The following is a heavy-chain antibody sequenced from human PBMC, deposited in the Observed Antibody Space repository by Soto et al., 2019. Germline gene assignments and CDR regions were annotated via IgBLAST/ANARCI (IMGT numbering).Heavy chain of an antibody. CDR2: IIPVFNTP. CDR3: ATDQGIPVVGRGTSLDY. CDR1: GDTFFNYA. Sequence: QVQLVQSGAEVKKPGSSVKVSCKASGDTFFNYAITWVRQAPGQGLEWMGAIIPVFNTPKYAPQFQGRLTITAAGSTSTAYMELSSLESEDTAVYYCATDQGIPVVGRGTSLDYWGQGALVTVSS. D-gene: IGHD6-19*01. V-gene: IGHV1-69*01. J-gene: IGHJ4*02.